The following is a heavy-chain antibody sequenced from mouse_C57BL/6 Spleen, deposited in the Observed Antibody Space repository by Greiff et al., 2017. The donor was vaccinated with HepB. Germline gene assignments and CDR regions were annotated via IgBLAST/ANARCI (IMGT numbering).Heavy chain of an antibody. CDR2: INPNNGGT. Sequence: VHVKQSGPELVKPGASVKMSCKASGYTFTDYNMHWVKQSHGKSLEWIGYINPNNGGTSYNQKFKGKATLTVNKSSSTAYMELRSLTSEDSAVYYCARRAYDGYSYYFDYWGQGTTLTVSS. CDR3: ARRAYDGYSYYFDY. J-gene: IGHJ2*01. D-gene: IGHD2-3*01. V-gene: IGHV1-22*01. CDR1: GYTFTDYN.